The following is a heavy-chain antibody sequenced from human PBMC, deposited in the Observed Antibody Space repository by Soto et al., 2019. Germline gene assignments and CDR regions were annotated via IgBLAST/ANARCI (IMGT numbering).Heavy chain of an antibody. CDR1: GDSISSYY. J-gene: IGHJ4*02. CDR3: ARGPNSLTDFYGPHEY. CDR2: LYYGRSA. Sequence: SETLSLTCAVSGDSISSYYCMWIRQPPGKGLESIGYLYYGRSANYNPSLKSRVTLSVDTSTNQCSLTLSSMTEDTAVYYCARGPNSLTDFYGPHEYWGQGTLVTVSS. V-gene: IGHV4-59*01. D-gene: IGHD3-9*01.